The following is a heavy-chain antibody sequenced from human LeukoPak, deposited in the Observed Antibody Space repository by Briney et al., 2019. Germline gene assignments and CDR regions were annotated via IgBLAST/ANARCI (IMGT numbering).Heavy chain of an antibody. J-gene: IGHJ4*02. CDR2: INQDGSAT. CDR3: ARVPATVRADY. CDR1: GFTFSRYW. V-gene: IGHV3-7*04. D-gene: IGHD4-17*01. Sequence: GGSLRLSCAASGFTFSRYWMSWVRQAPGKGLEWVANINQDGSATYYVVSVKGRFTISRDNAKNSLFLHMSSLTAEDTALYFCARVPATVRADYWGQGTLVTVSS.